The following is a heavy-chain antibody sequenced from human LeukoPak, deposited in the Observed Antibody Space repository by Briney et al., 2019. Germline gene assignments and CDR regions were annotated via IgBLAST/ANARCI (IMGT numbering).Heavy chain of an antibody. Sequence: GGSLRLSCAGSGFTFSGYWLHWVRQVPGKGLVWVSRINGDGSSATYADSVKGRFTISRDDAKNTVYLQMNNLRAEDTAAYYCARDQYYQLLLWGQGSLVTVSP. V-gene: IGHV3-74*03. CDR1: GFTFSGYW. CDR3: ARDQYYQLLL. D-gene: IGHD2-2*01. CDR2: INGDGSSA. J-gene: IGHJ4*02.